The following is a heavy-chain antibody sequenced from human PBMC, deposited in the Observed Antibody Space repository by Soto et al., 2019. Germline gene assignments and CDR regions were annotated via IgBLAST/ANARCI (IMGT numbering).Heavy chain of an antibody. Sequence: EVQLLESGGGLVQPGGSLRLSCEASGFTFSNYAMTWVRQAPGKGLEWVSGISGSGSSIYYADSVKGRFTISRDNSKNTRYLQMNSRRAEDTAVYYCAKGGDSSSWKNWFDPWGQGTLVTVSS. D-gene: IGHD6-13*01. CDR1: GFTFSNYA. V-gene: IGHV3-23*01. CDR3: AKGGDSSSWKNWFDP. J-gene: IGHJ5*02. CDR2: ISGSGSSI.